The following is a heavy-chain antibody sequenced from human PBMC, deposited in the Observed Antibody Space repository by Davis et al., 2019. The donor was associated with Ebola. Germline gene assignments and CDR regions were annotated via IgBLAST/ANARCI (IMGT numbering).Heavy chain of an antibody. CDR3: ARLGDDSSGYYYSEGGCFDY. J-gene: IGHJ4*03. CDR1: GYTFTSYY. CDR2: INPSGGST. D-gene: IGHD3-22*01. V-gene: IGHV1-46*01. Sequence: ASVKVSCKASGYTFTSYYMHWVRQAPGQGLEWMGIINPSGGSTSYAQKFQGRVTITADKSTRTAYMELSSLRSEDTAVYYCARLGDDSSGYYYSEGGCFDYWGQGTLVTVSS.